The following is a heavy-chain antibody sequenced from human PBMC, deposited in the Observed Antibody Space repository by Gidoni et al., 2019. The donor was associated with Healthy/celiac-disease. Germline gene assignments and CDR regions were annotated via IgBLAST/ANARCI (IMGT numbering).Heavy chain of an antibody. CDR3: TTDRTYYDFWSGYWTKYYFDY. J-gene: IGHJ4*02. Sequence: EVQLVESGGGLVKPGGSLRLSCAASGFTFSNAWMSWVRQAPGKGLEWVGRIKSKTDGGTTDYAAPVKGRFTISRDDSKNTLYLQMNSLKTEDTAVYYCTTDRTYYDFWSGYWTKYYFDYWGQGTLVTVSS. CDR1: GFTFSNAW. CDR2: IKSKTDGGTT. V-gene: IGHV3-15*01. D-gene: IGHD3-3*01.